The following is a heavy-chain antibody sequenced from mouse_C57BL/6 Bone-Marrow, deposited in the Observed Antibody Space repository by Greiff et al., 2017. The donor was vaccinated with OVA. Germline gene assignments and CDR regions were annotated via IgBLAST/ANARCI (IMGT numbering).Heavy chain of an antibody. J-gene: IGHJ4*01. V-gene: IGHV1-26*01. Sequence: EVQLQQSGPELVKPGASVKISCKASGYTFTDYYMNWVKQSHGKSLEWIGDINPNNGGTSYNQKFKGKATLTVDKSSSTAYMELRSLTSEDSAVYYCATPYDGYPDYYAMDYWGQGTSVTVSS. CDR3: ATPYDGYPDYYAMDY. CDR1: GYTFTDYY. D-gene: IGHD2-3*01. CDR2: INPNNGGT.